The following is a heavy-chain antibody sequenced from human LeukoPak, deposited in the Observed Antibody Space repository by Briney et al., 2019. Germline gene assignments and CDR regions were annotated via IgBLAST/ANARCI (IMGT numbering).Heavy chain of an antibody. V-gene: IGHV4-59*07. J-gene: IGHJ3*02. CDR3: AKWGDGFEI. CDR2: IFYSGST. CDR1: GGSMRSRY. D-gene: IGHD2-8*01. Sequence: SDTLSLTCTVSGGSMRSRYWTWIRQPPGKGLEWIGCIFYSGSTDYNPSLRSRVTISVDTSKNQFSLKLSSVTAADTAMYYCAKWGDGFEIWGQGTMVTVSS.